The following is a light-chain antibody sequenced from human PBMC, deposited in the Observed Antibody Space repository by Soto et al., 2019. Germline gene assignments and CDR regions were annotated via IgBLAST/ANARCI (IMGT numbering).Light chain of an antibody. J-gene: IGLJ3*02. CDR2: RNN. CDR3: AAWDDSLDGGV. V-gene: IGLV1-44*01. Sequence: QSVLTQPPSASGTPVQRVTISCSGSSSNIGSNSVNWYRQLPGTAPKLLIYRNNQRPSGVPDRFSGSKSGTSASLAISGLQSEDEADYYCAAWDDSLDGGVCGGGNQLTVL. CDR1: SSNIGSNS.